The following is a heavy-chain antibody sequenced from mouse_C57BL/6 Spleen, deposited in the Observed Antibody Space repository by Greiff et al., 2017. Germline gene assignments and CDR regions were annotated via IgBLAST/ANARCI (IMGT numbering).Heavy chain of an antibody. CDR1: GFTFSSYG. CDR2: ISSGGSYT. J-gene: IGHJ3*01. Sequence: EVKLMESGGDLVKPGGSLKLSCAASGFTFSSYGMSWVRQTPDKRLEWVATISSGGSYTYYPDSVKGRFTISRDNAKNTLYLQMSSLKSEDTAMYYCAAYYGSSYGFAYWGQGTLVTVSA. V-gene: IGHV5-6*01. D-gene: IGHD1-1*01. CDR3: AAYYGSSYGFAY.